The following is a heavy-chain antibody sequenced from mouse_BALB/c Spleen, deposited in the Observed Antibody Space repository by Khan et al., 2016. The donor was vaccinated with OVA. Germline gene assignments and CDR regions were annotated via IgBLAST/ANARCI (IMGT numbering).Heavy chain of an antibody. CDR1: GYTFTNYG. CDR2: INTYTGEP. D-gene: IGHD6-1*01. Sequence: QIQLVQSGPELKKPGETVKISCKASGYTFTNYGMNWVKQAPGKGLKWMGWINTYTGEPTYADDFKGRFAFSLVTSANTAYLQINNLKHEDTATYFCARSASYWFFDVWGAGTTVTVSS. J-gene: IGHJ1*01. CDR3: ARSASYWFFDV. V-gene: IGHV9-3-1*01.